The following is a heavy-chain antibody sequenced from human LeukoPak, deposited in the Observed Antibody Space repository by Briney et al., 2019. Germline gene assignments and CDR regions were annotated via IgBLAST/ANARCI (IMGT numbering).Heavy chain of an antibody. CDR3: ARGVVVPAAILDY. CDR2: IYPGDSDT. CDR1: GYSFTSYW. V-gene: IGHV5-51*01. Sequence: GGSLKISCKGSGYSFTSYWIGWVRQMPGKGLEWMGIIYPGDSDTRYSPSFQRQITISADKSISTAYLQWSSLQASDTAMYYCARGVVVPAAILDYWGQGPLVTVSS. D-gene: IGHD2-2*01. J-gene: IGHJ4*02.